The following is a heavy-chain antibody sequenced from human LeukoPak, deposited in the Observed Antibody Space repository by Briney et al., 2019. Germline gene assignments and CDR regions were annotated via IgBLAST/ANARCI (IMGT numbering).Heavy chain of an antibody. CDR3: ARGRVSNIAKHGGRYYYYGMDV. V-gene: IGHV4-34*01. D-gene: IGHD2/OR15-2a*01. J-gene: IGHJ6*02. CDR2: INHGGTT. Sequence: SETLSLTCGLSGGSLSGYNWNWVRQTPLKGLEWIGEINHGGTTHYNPSLESRVIISIDTFKSQFSLILNSVTAADTAVYYCARGRVSNIAKHGGRYYYYGMDVWGQGTTVTVSS. CDR1: GGSLSGYN.